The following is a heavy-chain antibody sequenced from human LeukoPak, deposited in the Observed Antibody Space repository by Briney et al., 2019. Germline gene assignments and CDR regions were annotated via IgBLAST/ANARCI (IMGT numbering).Heavy chain of an antibody. CDR1: GFTFSSYA. CDR2: ISGSGGSR. J-gene: IGHJ4*02. CDR3: ARVFEGTGGFDY. V-gene: IGHV3-23*01. Sequence: PGGSLRLSCAASGFTFSSYAMSWVRQAPGKGLEWVSGISGSGGSRDYADSLKGRFTISRDNAKNSLYLQMNSLRAEDTAVYYCARVFEGTGGFDYWGQGTLVTVSS. D-gene: IGHD2-21*01.